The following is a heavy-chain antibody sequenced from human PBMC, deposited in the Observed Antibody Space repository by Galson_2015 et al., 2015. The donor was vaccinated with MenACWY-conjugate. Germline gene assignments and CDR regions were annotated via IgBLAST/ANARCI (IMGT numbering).Heavy chain of an antibody. D-gene: IGHD2-15*01. CDR3: AREDCSGGSCYWFDP. Sequence: QSGAEVKKPGASVKVSCKASGYTFTSYGISWVRQAPGQGLEWTGWISAYNGNTNYAQKLQGRVTMTTDTSTSTAYMELRSLRSDDTAVYYCAREDCSGGSCYWFDPWGQGTLVTVSS. CDR1: GYTFTSYG. CDR2: ISAYNGNT. J-gene: IGHJ5*02. V-gene: IGHV1-18*04.